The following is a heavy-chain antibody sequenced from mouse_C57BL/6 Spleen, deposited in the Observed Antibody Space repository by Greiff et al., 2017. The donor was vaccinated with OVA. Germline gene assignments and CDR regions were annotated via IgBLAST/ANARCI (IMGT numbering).Heavy chain of an antibody. CDR1: GYTFTSYW. V-gene: IGHV1-53*01. D-gene: IGHD2-3*01. Sequence: QVQLQQPGTELVKPGASVKLSCKASGYTFTSYWMHWVKQRPGQGLEWIGNINPSNGGTNYNEKFKSKATLTVDKSSSTAYMKHSSMTSEDSAVYYCARGEVVTTWYAMDYWGQGTSVTVSS. CDR3: ARGEVVTTWYAMDY. CDR2: INPSNGGT. J-gene: IGHJ4*01.